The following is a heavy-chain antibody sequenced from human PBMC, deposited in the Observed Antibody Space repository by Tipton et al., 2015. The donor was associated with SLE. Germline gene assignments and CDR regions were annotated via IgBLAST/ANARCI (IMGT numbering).Heavy chain of an antibody. J-gene: IGHJ6*03. V-gene: IGHV3-48*03. D-gene: IGHD4-23*01. CDR3: AKLGELMVVTPDMDV. CDR2: ISSSGSTI. Sequence: GSLRLSCAASGFTFSSYEMNWVRQAPGKGLEWVSYISSSGSTIYYADSVKGRFTISRDNAKNTLYLQMNSLRAEDTAVYYCAKLGELMVVTPDMDVWGKGTTVTVSS. CDR1: GFTFSSYE.